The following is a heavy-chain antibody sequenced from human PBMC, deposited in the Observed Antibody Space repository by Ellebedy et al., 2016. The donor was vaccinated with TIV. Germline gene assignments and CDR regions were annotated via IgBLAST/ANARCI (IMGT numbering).Heavy chain of an antibody. D-gene: IGHD3-10*01. CDR1: GFTFSNYG. V-gene: IGHV3-30*03. Sequence: GESLKISCAASGFTFSNYGMHWVRRAPGKGLEWMAVVSYEGSVQYYRDSVKGRFTISRDNSKNTLYLQMNSPRAEDTAVYYCARDRRYHHGSESPSIDHWGQGTLVTVSS. CDR2: VSYEGSVQ. J-gene: IGHJ4*02. CDR3: ARDRRYHHGSESPSIDH.